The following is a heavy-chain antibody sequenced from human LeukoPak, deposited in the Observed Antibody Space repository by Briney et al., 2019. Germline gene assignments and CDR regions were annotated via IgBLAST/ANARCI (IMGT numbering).Heavy chain of an antibody. J-gene: IGHJ4*02. CDR3: ARPSVVGATGGGGIDY. Sequence: KPGESLKISCKGSGYSFTRYWIGWVRQMPGKGLEWMGIIYPGDSDTRYSLSFQGQVTISADKSISTAYLQWSSLKASDTAMYYCARPSVVGATGGGGIDYWGQGTLVTVSS. D-gene: IGHD1-26*01. CDR2: IYPGDSDT. CDR1: GYSFTRYW. V-gene: IGHV5-51*01.